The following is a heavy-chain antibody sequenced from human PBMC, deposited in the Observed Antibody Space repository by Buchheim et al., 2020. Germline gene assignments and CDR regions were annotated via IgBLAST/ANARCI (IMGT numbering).Heavy chain of an antibody. Sequence: QVQLVESGGGVVQPGRSLRLSCAASGFTFSSYGMHWVRQAPGKGLEWVAVIWYDGSNKYYADSVKGRFTISRDNSKNTLYLQMNSLRAEDTAVYYCARGGSYEKPAFDYWGQGTL. CDR2: IWYDGSNK. J-gene: IGHJ4*02. V-gene: IGHV3-33*01. CDR3: ARGGSYEKPAFDY. CDR1: GFTFSSYG. D-gene: IGHD3-16*01.